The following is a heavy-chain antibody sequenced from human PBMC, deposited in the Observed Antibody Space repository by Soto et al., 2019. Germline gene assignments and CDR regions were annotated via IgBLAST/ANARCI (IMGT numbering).Heavy chain of an antibody. V-gene: IGHV4-38-2*01. D-gene: IGHD3-22*01. J-gene: IGHJ3*02. CDR1: GYSISSVYC. CDR2: IYHSGST. CDR3: ASPGVSYYYDSSGYSYAFDI. Sequence: SETLSLTCAVSGYSISSVYCWGWIRQPPGKGLEWIGSIYHSGSTYYNPSLKSRVTISVDTSKNQFSLKLSSVTAADTAVYYCASPGVSYYYDSSGYSYAFDIWGQGTMVTVSS.